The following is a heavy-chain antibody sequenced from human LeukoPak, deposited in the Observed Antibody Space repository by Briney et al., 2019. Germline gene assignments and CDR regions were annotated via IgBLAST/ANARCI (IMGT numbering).Heavy chain of an antibody. CDR1: GGSISSSSYY. D-gene: IGHD5/OR15-5a*01. CDR3: ARDHSVFDY. Sequence: SETLSLTCTVSGGSISSSSYYWGWIRQPPGKGLEWIGSIYYSGSTYYNPSLKSRVTISVDTSKNQFSLKLSSVTAADTAVYYCARDHSVFDYWGQGTLVTVPS. J-gene: IGHJ4*02. V-gene: IGHV4-39*07. CDR2: IYYSGST.